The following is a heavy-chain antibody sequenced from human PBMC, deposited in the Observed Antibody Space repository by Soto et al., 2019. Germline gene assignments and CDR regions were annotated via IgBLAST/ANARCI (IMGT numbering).Heavy chain of an antibody. Sequence: QVQLAQSGAELRKPGSSVKVSCKASGGTFSDSTINWVRQAPGQRLEWMGGIIPIFDTANYAEKFQGRVTITADESTSTSFMEVSSLRSEDTAVYYCARNGTLTGYSYGMDVWGQGTMVTVSS. D-gene: IGHD1-1*01. V-gene: IGHV1-69*01. CDR1: GGTFSDST. J-gene: IGHJ6*02. CDR3: ARNGTLTGYSYGMDV. CDR2: IIPIFDTA.